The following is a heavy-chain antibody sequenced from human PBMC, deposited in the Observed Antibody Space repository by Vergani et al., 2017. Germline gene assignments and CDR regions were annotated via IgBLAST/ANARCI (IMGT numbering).Heavy chain of an antibody. CDR2: IWYDGSNK. CDR1: GFTFSSYG. V-gene: IGHV3-33*01. D-gene: IGHD2-15*01. Sequence: QVQLVESGGGVVQPGRSLRLSCAASGFTFSSYGMHWVRQAPGKGLEWVAVIWYDGSNKYYADSVKGRFTISRDNSKNTLYLQMNSLRAEDTAVYYCARDYSPQYCSGGSCLGSRYYYYGMDVWGQGTTVTVSS. CDR3: ARDYSPQYCSGGSCLGSRYYYYGMDV. J-gene: IGHJ6*02.